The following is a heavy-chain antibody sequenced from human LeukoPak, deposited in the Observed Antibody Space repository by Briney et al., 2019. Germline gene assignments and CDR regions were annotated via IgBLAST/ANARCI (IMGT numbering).Heavy chain of an antibody. CDR1: GDSISSYY. V-gene: IGHV4-34*01. Sequence: PSETLSLTCTVSGDSISSYYWSWIRQPPGKGLEWIGEINHSGSTNYNPSLKSRVTISVDTSKNQFSLKLSSVTAADTAVYYCARLNYDYVWGSYRFDYWGQGTLVTVSS. CDR3: ARLNYDYVWGSYRFDY. CDR2: INHSGST. D-gene: IGHD3-16*02. J-gene: IGHJ4*02.